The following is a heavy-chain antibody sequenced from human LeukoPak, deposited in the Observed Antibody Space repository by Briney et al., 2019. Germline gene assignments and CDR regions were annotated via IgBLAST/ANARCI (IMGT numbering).Heavy chain of an antibody. D-gene: IGHD1-14*01. V-gene: IGHV3-23*01. Sequence: GGSLRLPCVASGFTLSKYWMSWVRQAPGKGLEWVSVIGYSGGDIHYADSVKGRFTISRDNSKNTLYLQMNSLRADDTAVYYCAKYRTTSAPPRNFDYWGQGTLVTVSS. CDR1: GFTLSKYW. CDR3: AKYRTTSAPPRNFDY. CDR2: IGYSGGDI. J-gene: IGHJ4*02.